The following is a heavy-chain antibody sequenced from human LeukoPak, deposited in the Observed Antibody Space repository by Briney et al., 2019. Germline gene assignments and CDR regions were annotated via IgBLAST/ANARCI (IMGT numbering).Heavy chain of an antibody. CDR1: GFTFSSYA. J-gene: IGHJ4*02. CDR3: ARVGGPFDYAEPYDY. Sequence: PGGSLRLSCAASGFTFSSYAMSWVRQAPGKGLEWVSAISGSGGSTYYADSVKGRFTISRDNSKNTLYLQMNSLRAEDTAVYYCARVGGPFDYAEPYDYWGQGTLVTVSS. D-gene: IGHD3-9*01. V-gene: IGHV3-23*01. CDR2: ISGSGGST.